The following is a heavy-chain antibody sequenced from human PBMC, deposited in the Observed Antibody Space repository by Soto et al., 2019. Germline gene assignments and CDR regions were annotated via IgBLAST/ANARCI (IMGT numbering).Heavy chain of an antibody. CDR3: ASYSRSSDLDY. D-gene: IGHD6-6*01. CDR2: IYYSGST. CDR1: GGSISSGDYY. J-gene: IGHJ4*02. Sequence: TSETLSLTCTVSGGSISSGDYYWSWIRQPPGKGLEWIGYIYYSGSTYYNPSLKSRVTISVDTSKNQFSLKLSSVTAADTAVYYCASYSRSSDLDYWGQGTLVTVYS. V-gene: IGHV4-30-4*01.